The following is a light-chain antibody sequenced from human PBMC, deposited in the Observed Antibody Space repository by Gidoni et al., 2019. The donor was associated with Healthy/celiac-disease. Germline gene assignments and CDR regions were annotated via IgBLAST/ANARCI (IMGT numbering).Light chain of an antibody. Sequence: VLTQSPATLSLSPGERATLSCRASQSVSSYLAWYQQQPGQAPRLLIYDASNRATCIPARFSGSGSGTDFTLTISSLEPEDFAVYYCQQRSNWPGLTFGGGTKVEIK. CDR3: QQRSNWPGLT. CDR2: DAS. J-gene: IGKJ4*01. CDR1: QSVSSY. V-gene: IGKV3-11*01.